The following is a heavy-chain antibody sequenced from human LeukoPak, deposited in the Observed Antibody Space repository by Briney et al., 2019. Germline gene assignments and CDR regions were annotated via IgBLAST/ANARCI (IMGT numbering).Heavy chain of an antibody. D-gene: IGHD2-15*01. CDR3: ARDQYCSGGSWRVRIAVAGTPYY. V-gene: IGHV3-30*01. CDR2: ISYDGSNK. J-gene: IGHJ4*02. CDR1: GFTFSSYA. Sequence: GGSLRLSCAASGFTFSSYAMHWVRQAPGKGLEWVAVISYDGSNKYYADSVKGRFTISRDNSKNTLYLQMNSLRAEDTAVYYCARDQYCSGGSWRVRIAVAGTPYYWGQGTLVTVSA.